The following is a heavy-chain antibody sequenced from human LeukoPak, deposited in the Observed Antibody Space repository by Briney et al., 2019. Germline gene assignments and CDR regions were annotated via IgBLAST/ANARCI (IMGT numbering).Heavy chain of an antibody. D-gene: IGHD4-17*01. CDR2: INPNSGGT. J-gene: IGHJ5*02. Sequence: ASVKVSCKASGYTFTGYYMHWVRQAPGQGLEWMGWINPNSGGTNYAQKFQGRVTMTRDTSISTVYMELSRLRYDDTAVYYCARDPDYGPSNWFDPWGQGTLVTVSS. CDR3: ARDPDYGPSNWFDP. V-gene: IGHV1-2*02. CDR1: GYTFTGYY.